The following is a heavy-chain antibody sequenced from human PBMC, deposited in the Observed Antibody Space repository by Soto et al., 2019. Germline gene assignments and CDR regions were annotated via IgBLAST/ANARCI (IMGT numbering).Heavy chain of an antibody. J-gene: IGHJ6*02. CDR3: ARDGPLITMIVVVKGYYYGMDV. D-gene: IGHD3-22*01. V-gene: IGHV3-21*01. Sequence: PGGSLRLSCAASGFTFSSYSMNWVRQAPGKGLEWVSSISSSSSYIYYADSVKGRFTISRDNAKNSLYLQMNSLRAEDTAVYYCARDGPLITMIVVVKGYYYGMDVWGQGTTVTVSS. CDR1: GFTFSSYS. CDR2: ISSSSSYI.